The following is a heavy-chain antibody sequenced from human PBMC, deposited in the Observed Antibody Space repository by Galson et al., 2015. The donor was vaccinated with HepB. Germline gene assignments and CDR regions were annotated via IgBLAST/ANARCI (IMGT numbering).Heavy chain of an antibody. D-gene: IGHD2-2*01. V-gene: IGHV1-69*13. CDR1: GGTFSSYA. Sequence: SVKVSCKASGGTFSSYAISWVRQAPGQGLEWMGGIIPIFGTANYAQKFQGRVTITADESTSTAYMELSSLRSEDTAVYYCAYTKSSRGNWFDPWGQGTLVTVSS. CDR2: IIPIFGTA. J-gene: IGHJ5*02. CDR3: AYTKSSRGNWFDP.